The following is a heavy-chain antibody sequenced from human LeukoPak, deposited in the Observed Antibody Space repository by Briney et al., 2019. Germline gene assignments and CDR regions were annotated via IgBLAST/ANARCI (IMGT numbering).Heavy chain of an antibody. CDR2: IYYSGST. Sequence: SETLSLTCTVSGGSIRSYYWSWIRQPPGKGLEWIGYIYYSGSTNYNPSLKSRVTISVDTYKNQFSLKLSSVTAADTAVYYCARAPAVAGHFDYWGQGTLVTVSS. V-gene: IGHV4-59*01. CDR3: ARAPAVAGHFDY. J-gene: IGHJ4*02. D-gene: IGHD6-19*01. CDR1: GGSIRSYY.